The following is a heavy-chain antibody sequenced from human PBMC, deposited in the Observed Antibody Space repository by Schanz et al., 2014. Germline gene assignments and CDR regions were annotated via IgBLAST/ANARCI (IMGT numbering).Heavy chain of an antibody. D-gene: IGHD3-10*01. V-gene: IGHV3-33*01. J-gene: IGHJ6*02. CDR2: IWNNGVTK. Sequence: QAQLMESGGGVVQPGTSLILSCSVSGFSLNTYGIHWFRQPAGKGLEWVAVIWNNGVTKYYADSVKGRFTISRDNAKNSLYRQMNSVRAEDTAVYYCARDVDDRRGYGSGYCLGDCMDVWGQGTTVTVSS. CDR3: ARDVDDRRGYGSGYCLGDCMDV. CDR1: GFSLNTYG.